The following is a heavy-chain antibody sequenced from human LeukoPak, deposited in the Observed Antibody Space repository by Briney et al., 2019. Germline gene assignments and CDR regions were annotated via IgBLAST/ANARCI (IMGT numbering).Heavy chain of an antibody. J-gene: IGHJ4*02. CDR1: GGSFNGYY. V-gene: IGHV4-34*01. Sequence: SETLSLTCAVYGGSFNGYYWSWLRQPPGKGLEWIGEINHSGSTNYNSSLKSRVTISVDTSKNQFSLKLSSVTAADTAIYYCARATLQLERRPFDYWGQGTLVTVSS. D-gene: IGHD1-1*01. CDR2: INHSGST. CDR3: ARATLQLERRPFDY.